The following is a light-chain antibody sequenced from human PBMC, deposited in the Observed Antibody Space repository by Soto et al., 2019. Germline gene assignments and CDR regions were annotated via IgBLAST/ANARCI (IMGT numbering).Light chain of an antibody. Sequence: QSVLTQSPSASASLGASVKLTCTLSSGHSSYAIAWHQQQPEKGPRYLMTLSSDGSHSKGDGIPDRFSGSSSGAERYLTISSLESEYEADYYCQTWDTGARVVFGGGTKVTVL. CDR3: QTWDTGARVV. V-gene: IGLV4-69*01. CDR1: SGHSSYA. CDR2: LSSDGSH. J-gene: IGLJ2*01.